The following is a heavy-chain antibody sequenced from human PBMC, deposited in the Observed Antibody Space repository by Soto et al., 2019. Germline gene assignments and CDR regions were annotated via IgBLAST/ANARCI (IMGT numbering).Heavy chain of an antibody. CDR2: IGSDGRSA. Sequence: QVQLVDSGGGVVQPGGSLRLSCAASGFTFGRHGMHGVRQAAGKGLEWVAGIGSDGRSASYADAVKGRFTISRDNGQNTLYLQMNSLRAEETAVYYCARDDDYGDKGLDYWGQGTLVTVSS. J-gene: IGHJ4*02. CDR3: ARDDDYGDKGLDY. D-gene: IGHD4-17*01. V-gene: IGHV3-33*01. CDR1: GFTFGRHG.